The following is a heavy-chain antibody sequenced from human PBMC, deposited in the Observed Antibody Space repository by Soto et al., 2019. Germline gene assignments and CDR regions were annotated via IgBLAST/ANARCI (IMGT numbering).Heavy chain of an antibody. J-gene: IGHJ6*02. D-gene: IGHD6-19*01. CDR3: ARGGAVAGLYYYYGMDV. CDR1: GGSISSYY. CDR2: IYTSGST. Sequence: ETLSLTCTVSGGSISSYYWSWIRQPAGKGLEWIGRIYTSGSTNYNPSLKSRVTMSVDTSKNQFSLKLSSVTAADTAVYYCARGGAVAGLYYYYGMDVWGQGTTVTVSS. V-gene: IGHV4-4*07.